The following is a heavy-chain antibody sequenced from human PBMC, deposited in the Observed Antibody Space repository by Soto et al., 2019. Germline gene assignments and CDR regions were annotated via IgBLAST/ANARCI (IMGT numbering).Heavy chain of an antibody. Sequence: QVQLVQSGAEVKKPGSSVKVSCKTSGVSFNNNGIGWVRQAPGHGLEWMGGVSPPFRTPNYALKFQGRISITADASTGTVNMELSSLTSEDTAQYYCARVLYYGSGSYSPYGMDVWGQGTTVTVSS. CDR2: VSPPFRTP. V-gene: IGHV1-69*01. J-gene: IGHJ6*02. CDR1: GVSFNNNG. D-gene: IGHD3-10*01. CDR3: ARVLYYGSGSYSPYGMDV.